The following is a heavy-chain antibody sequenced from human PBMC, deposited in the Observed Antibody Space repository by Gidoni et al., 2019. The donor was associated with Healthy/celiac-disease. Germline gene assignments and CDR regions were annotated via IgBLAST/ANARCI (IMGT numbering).Heavy chain of an antibody. Sequence: QVQLVQSGAEVKKPGASVKVSCKASGYTFTSYGISWVRQAPGQGLEWMGWVSAYNGNTNYAQKLRGRVTMTTDTSTSTAHMDLRSLGSDNTAVYYCARTPYGDYSPGGYFDLWGRGTLVTVSS. CDR3: ARTPYGDYSPGGYFDL. CDR2: VSAYNGNT. D-gene: IGHD4-17*01. J-gene: IGHJ2*01. V-gene: IGHV1-18*01. CDR1: GYTFTSYG.